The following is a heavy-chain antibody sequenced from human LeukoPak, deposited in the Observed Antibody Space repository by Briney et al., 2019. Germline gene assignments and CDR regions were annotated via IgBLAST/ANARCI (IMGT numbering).Heavy chain of an antibody. D-gene: IGHD1-26*01. Sequence: PGGSLRLSCAASGFTFSSYGMHWVRQAPGKGLERVAVIWYGGSNKYYADSVRGRFTISRDNSKNTLYLQMNSLRAEDTAVYYCAKDMWELDLPYYYMDVWGKGTTVTVSS. V-gene: IGHV3-30*02. J-gene: IGHJ6*03. CDR2: IWYGGSNK. CDR1: GFTFSSYG. CDR3: AKDMWELDLPYYYMDV.